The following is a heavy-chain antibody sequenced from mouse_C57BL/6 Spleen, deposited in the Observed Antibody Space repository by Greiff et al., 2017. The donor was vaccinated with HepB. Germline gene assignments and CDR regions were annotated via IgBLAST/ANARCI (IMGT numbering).Heavy chain of an antibody. CDR2: INPYNGGT. J-gene: IGHJ1*03. Sequence: EVQLQQSGPVLVKPGASVKMSCKASGYTFTDYYMNWVKQSHGKSLEWIGVINPYNGGTSYNQKFKGKATLTVDKSSSTAYMELNSLTSEDSAVYYCARKDYYEYFDVWGTGTTVTVSS. CDR3: ARKDYYEYFDV. D-gene: IGHD1-1*01. V-gene: IGHV1-19*01. CDR1: GYTFTDYY.